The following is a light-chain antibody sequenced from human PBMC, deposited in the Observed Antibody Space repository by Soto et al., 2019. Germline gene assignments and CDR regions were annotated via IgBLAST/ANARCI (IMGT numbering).Light chain of an antibody. V-gene: IGKV3-20*01. CDR3: QHYGSSPGLT. J-gene: IGKJ4*01. CDR1: QSVSSN. CDR2: GAS. Sequence: ELVLTQSPGTLSLSPGERATLSCRASQSVSSNLAWYQQKPGQAPRLLIYGASSRATGIPDRFSGSGSGTDFTLTISRLESEDSAVYYCQHYGSSPGLTFGGGTKVDIK.